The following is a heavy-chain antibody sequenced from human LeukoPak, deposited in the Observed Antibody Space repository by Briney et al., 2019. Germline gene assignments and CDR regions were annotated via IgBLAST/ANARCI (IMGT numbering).Heavy chain of an antibody. CDR2: VYSGGST. V-gene: IGHV3-66*01. Sequence: PGGSLRLSCAASGFSVSGNYVSWVRQAPGKGLEWVSIVYSGGSTYYADSVKGRFIISRDTSKNTVYLQMNSLRAEDTAVYYCARGLRTLFYFDFWGQGTLVTVAS. CDR1: GFSVSGNY. J-gene: IGHJ4*02. CDR3: ARGLRTLFYFDF.